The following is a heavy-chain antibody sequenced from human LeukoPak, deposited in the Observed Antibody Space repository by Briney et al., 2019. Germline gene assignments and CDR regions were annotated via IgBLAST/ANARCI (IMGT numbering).Heavy chain of an antibody. CDR3: ARLPYYYGSGYSYGMDV. CDR1: GGPFSGYY. J-gene: IGHJ6*02. Sequence: SETLSLTCAVYGGPFSGYYWSWIRQPPGKGLEWIGEINHSGSTNYNPSLKSRVTISVDTSKNQFSLKLSSVTAADTAVYYCARLPYYYGSGYSYGMDVWGQGTTVTVSS. V-gene: IGHV4-34*01. D-gene: IGHD3-10*01. CDR2: INHSGST.